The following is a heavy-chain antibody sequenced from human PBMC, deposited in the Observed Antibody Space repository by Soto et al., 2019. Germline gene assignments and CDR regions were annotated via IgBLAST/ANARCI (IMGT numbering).Heavy chain of an antibody. D-gene: IGHD5-12*01. CDR2: IIPIFGTA. J-gene: IGHJ5*02. CDR1: GGTFSSYA. CDR3: ARHNVDIVATIMACWFDP. Sequence: QVQLVQSGAEVKKPGSSVKVSCKASGGTFSSYAISWVRQAPGQGLEWMGGIIPIFGTANYAQKFQGRVTITADESTSTAYMELSSLRSEDTAVYYCARHNVDIVATIMACWFDPWGQGTLVTVSS. V-gene: IGHV1-69*01.